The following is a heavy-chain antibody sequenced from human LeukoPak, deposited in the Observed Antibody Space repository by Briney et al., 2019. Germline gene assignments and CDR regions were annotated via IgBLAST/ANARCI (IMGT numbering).Heavy chain of an antibody. Sequence: SETLSLTCAVYGGTFSGYYWSWIRQPPGKGLEWIGEMNHSGSANYNPSLKSRVTISVDTSKNQFSLKLSSVTAADTAVYYCARVPSGVVVAATRGDYFDYWGQGTMVIVSS. CDR3: ARVPSGVVVAATRGDYFDY. CDR1: GGTFSGYY. D-gene: IGHD2-2*01. V-gene: IGHV4-34*01. CDR2: MNHSGSA. J-gene: IGHJ4*02.